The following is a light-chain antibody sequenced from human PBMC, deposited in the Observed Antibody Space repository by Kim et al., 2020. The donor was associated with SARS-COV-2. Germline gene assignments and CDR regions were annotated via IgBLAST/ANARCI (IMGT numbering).Light chain of an antibody. J-gene: IGLJ2*01. CDR2: DND. CDR1: SSNIGNNY. V-gene: IGLV1-51*01. Sequence: GQKRTISCSGSSSNIGNNYVSWYQRLPGTAPKLLIYDNDKRPSGIPDRFSGSKSGTSATLGITGLQPGDEADYYCGTWDSSLSDAVFGGGTQLTVL. CDR3: GTWDSSLSDAV.